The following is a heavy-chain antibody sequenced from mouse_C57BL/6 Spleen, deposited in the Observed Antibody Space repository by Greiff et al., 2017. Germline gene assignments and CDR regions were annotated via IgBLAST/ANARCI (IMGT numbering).Heavy chain of an antibody. Sequence: QVHVKQPGAELVKPGASVKMSCKASGYTFTSYWITWVKQRPGQGLEWIGDIYPGSGSTNYNEKFKSKATLTVDTSSSTAYMQLSSLTSEDSAVYYCARDYSDYWGQGTTLTVSS. J-gene: IGHJ2*01. CDR1: GYTFTSYW. CDR2: IYPGSGST. CDR3: ARDYSDY. V-gene: IGHV1-55*01.